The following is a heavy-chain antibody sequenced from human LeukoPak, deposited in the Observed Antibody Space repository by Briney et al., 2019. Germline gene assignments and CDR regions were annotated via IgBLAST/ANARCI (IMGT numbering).Heavy chain of an antibody. D-gene: IGHD5-12*01. J-gene: IGHJ4*02. CDR2: IYNTEST. V-gene: IGHV4-30-4*07. CDR3: ASHSGGYAY. CDR1: GGSISSGGHS. Sequence: SQTLSLTCAVSGGSISSGGHSWSWIRQPPGKGLEWIGYIYNTESTYYNSSLKSRVTISVDTSKNQFSLKLNSVTAADTAVYYCASHSGGYAYWGQGTLVTVSS.